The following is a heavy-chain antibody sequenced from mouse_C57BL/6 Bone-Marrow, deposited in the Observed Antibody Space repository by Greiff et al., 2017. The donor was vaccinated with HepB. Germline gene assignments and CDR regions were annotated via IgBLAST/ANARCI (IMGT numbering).Heavy chain of an antibody. Sequence: VMLVESGAELAKPGASVKLSCKASGYTFTSYWMHWVKQRPGQGLEWIGYINPSSGYTKSNQKFKDKATLTADKSSSTAYMQLSSLTYEDSAVYYCAPYYYGSSNYFDYWGQGTTLTVSS. CDR1: GYTFTSYW. V-gene: IGHV1-7*01. J-gene: IGHJ2*01. CDR3: APYYYGSSNYFDY. CDR2: INPSSGYT. D-gene: IGHD1-1*01.